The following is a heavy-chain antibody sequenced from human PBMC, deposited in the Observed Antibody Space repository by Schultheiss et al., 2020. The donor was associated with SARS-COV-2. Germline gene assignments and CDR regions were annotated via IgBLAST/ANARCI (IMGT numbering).Heavy chain of an antibody. CDR2: IYHSGST. CDR3: ARGRRYSSGWKLSYYYYGMDV. V-gene: IGHV4-34*01. J-gene: IGHJ6*02. CDR1: GFTFGDYV. D-gene: IGHD6-19*01. Sequence: GSLRLSCTGSGFTFGDYVMNWFRQAPGKGLEWIGEIYHSGSTNYNPSLKSRVTISVYTSKNQFSLKLSSVTAADTAVYYCARGRRYSSGWKLSYYYYGMDVWGQGTTVTVS.